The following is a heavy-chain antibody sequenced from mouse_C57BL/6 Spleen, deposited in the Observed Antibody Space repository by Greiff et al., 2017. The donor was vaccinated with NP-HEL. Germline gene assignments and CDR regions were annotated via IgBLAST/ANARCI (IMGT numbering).Heavy chain of an antibody. V-gene: IGHV1-55*01. D-gene: IGHD1-1*01. CDR3: AREDYYGIRVFAY. J-gene: IGHJ3*01. Sequence: QVQLQQPGAELVKPGASVKMSCKASGYTFTSYWITWVKQRPGQGLEWIGDIYPGSGSTNYNEKFKSKATLTVDTSSSTAYMQLSSLTSEDSAVYYCAREDYYGIRVFAYWGQGTLVTVSA. CDR2: IYPGSGST. CDR1: GYTFTSYW.